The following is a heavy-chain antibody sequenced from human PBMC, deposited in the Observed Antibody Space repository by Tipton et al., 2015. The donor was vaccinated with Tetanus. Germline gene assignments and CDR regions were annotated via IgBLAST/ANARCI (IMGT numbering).Heavy chain of an antibody. J-gene: IGHJ6*02. Sequence: TLSLTCTVSGASVSGGTDYWTWIRQPPGKGLEWIGHVYPTGSTYYNPSLESRITLSVDRSRNQFSLNMWSVTTADTAMYYCARFYCGGACHSPYYNGVDVWGQGTAVTVS. D-gene: IGHD2-21*02. CDR2: VYPTGST. CDR3: ARFYCGGACHSPYYNGVDV. V-gene: IGHV4-61*01. CDR1: GASVSGGTDY.